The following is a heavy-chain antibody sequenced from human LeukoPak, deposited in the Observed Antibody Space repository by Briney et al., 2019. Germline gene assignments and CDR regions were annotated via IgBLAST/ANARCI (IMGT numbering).Heavy chain of an antibody. CDR3: ARRAIWSAVRDY. V-gene: IGHV4-39*01. CDR2: IYYSGST. Sequence: SETLSLTCTVSGGSISSSSYYWGWIRQPPGKGLEWIGSIYYSGSTYYNASLKSRVTISVDTSKNQFSLKLRSVTAADTAVYYCARRAIWSAVRDYWGQGTLVTVSS. J-gene: IGHJ4*02. CDR1: GGSISSSSYY. D-gene: IGHD3-3*01.